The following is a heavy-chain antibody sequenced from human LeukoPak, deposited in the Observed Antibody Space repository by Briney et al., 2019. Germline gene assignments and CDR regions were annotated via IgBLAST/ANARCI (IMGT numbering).Heavy chain of an antibody. CDR1: GGSFSAYY. D-gene: IGHD3-3*01. CDR3: AKPYYRSGTGGFDS. J-gene: IGHJ4*02. V-gene: IGHV4-34*12. CDR2: IVHTGST. Sequence: SETLSLTCAVYGGSFSAYYWSWIRQPPGKGLEWIGEIVHTGSTNYNPSLKSRVTMSVDTSKNQISLQVTSVTAADTAVYYCAKPYYRSGTGGFDSWGQGTLVTVSS.